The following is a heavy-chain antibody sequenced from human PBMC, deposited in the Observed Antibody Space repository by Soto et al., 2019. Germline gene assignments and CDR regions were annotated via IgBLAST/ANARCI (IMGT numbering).Heavy chain of an antibody. Sequence: QVQLVQSGAEVKKPGSSVKVSCKASGGTFSSYTIGWVRQAPGQGLEWMGRIIPILGIANYAQKFQGRVTITADKSTSTAYMEMSSLRSEDTAVYYCARSRYGDYSTYFGYWGQGTLVTVSS. CDR2: IIPILGIA. D-gene: IGHD4-17*01. V-gene: IGHV1-69*02. CDR1: GGTFSSYT. CDR3: ARSRYGDYSTYFGY. J-gene: IGHJ4*02.